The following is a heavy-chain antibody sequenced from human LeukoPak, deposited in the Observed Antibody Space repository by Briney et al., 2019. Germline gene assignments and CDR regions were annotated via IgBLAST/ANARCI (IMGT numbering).Heavy chain of an antibody. CDR3: ARDTGVVITTGVDY. Sequence: GASVKVSCKASGGTFSSYAISWVRQAPGQGLEWMGRIIPILGIANYAQKFQGRVTITADKSTSTAYMELSSLRSEDTAVYYCARDTGVVITTGVDYWGQGTLVTVSS. V-gene: IGHV1-69*04. CDR1: GGTFSSYA. J-gene: IGHJ4*02. CDR2: IIPILGIA. D-gene: IGHD3-22*01.